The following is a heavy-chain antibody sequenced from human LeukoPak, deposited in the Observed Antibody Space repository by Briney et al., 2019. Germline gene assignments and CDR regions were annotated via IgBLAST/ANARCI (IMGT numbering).Heavy chain of an antibody. CDR1: GFTFSDYY. J-gene: IGHJ4*02. V-gene: IGHV3-11*01. D-gene: IGHD2-2*01. CDR3: VKDRIPGAGTLLGY. CDR2: ISSSGSTI. Sequence: GGSLRLSCAASGFTFSDYYMSWIRQAPGKGLEWVSYISSSGSTIYYADSVKGRFTISRDNSKNTLYLQMNGLRAEDTAIYYCVKDRIPGAGTLLGYWGQGTLVTVSS.